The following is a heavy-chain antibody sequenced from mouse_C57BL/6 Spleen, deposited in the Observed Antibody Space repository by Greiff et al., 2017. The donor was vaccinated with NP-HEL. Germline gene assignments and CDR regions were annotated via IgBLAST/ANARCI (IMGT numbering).Heavy chain of an antibody. V-gene: IGHV5-17*01. Sequence: EVKLMESGGGLVKPGGSLKLSCAASGFTFSDYGMHWVRQAPEKGLEWVAYISSGSSTIYYADTVKGRFTISRDNAKNTLFLQMTSLRSEDTAMYYCARGGPYYCDYWGQGTTLTGSS. CDR2: ISSGSSTI. J-gene: IGHJ2*01. CDR1: GFTFSDYG. CDR3: ARGGPYYCDY. D-gene: IGHD3-3*01.